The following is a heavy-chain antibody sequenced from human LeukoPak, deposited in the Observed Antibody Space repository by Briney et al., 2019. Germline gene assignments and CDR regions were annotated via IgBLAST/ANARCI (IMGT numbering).Heavy chain of an antibody. CDR1: GGSISSYY. CDR3: ARETVGGSVTYFLDY. J-gene: IGHJ4*02. D-gene: IGHD6-19*01. V-gene: IGHV4-59*01. Sequence: SETLSLTCTVSGGSISSYYWSWIRQPPGKGLEWIGYIYYSGSTNYNPSLKSRVTISVDTSKNQFSLKLSSVTAADTAVYYCARETVGGSVTYFLDYWGQGTLVTVSS. CDR2: IYYSGST.